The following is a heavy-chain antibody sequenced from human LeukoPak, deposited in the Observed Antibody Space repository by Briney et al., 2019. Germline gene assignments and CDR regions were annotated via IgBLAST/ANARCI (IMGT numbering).Heavy chain of an antibody. Sequence: GGSLRLSCAASGFTFSSYGMHWVRQAPGKGLEWVAVIWYDGSNKYYADSVKGRFTISRDNSKNTLYLQMNSLRAEDTAVYYCAREERTLDPYCGGDCYLDYWGQGTLVTVSS. CDR2: IWYDGSNK. D-gene: IGHD2-21*02. V-gene: IGHV3-33*01. CDR1: GFTFSSYG. CDR3: AREERTLDPYCGGDCYLDY. J-gene: IGHJ4*02.